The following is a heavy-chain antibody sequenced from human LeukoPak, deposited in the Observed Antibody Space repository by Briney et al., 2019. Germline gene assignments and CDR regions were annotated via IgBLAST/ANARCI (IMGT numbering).Heavy chain of an antibody. J-gene: IGHJ3*02. CDR1: GVPFSASW. D-gene: IGHD4-17*01. Sequence: GGSLRLSCAASGVPFSASWMHWVRQAPGKGLEWVSGISWNSGSIGYADSVKGRFTISRDNAKNSLYLQMNSLRAEDTALYYCAKDLTVTTPLNPLPGGGAFDIWGQGTMVTVSS. CDR2: ISWNSGSI. CDR3: AKDLTVTTPLNPLPGGGAFDI. V-gene: IGHV3-9*01.